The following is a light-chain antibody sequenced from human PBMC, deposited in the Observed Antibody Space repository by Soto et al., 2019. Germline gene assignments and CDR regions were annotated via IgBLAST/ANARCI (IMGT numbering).Light chain of an antibody. CDR1: QSVTSNY. J-gene: IGKJ2*01. V-gene: IGKV3-20*01. Sequence: EIVLTQSPGTLSLSPGERATLSCRASQSVTSNYLAWYQQKPGQAPRLLMYAASSRATGIPDRFSGSGSGTDFTLTISRLEPEDFAVYYCQHFTSSSYTFGQGTKLEIK. CDR3: QHFTSSSYT. CDR2: AAS.